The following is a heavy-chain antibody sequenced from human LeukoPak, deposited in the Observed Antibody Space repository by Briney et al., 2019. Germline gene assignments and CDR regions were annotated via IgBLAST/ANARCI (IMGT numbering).Heavy chain of an antibody. J-gene: IGHJ4*02. V-gene: IGHV3-74*01. CDR3: ERVPPGSSSYDS. CDR2: INTDGSNT. CDR1: GFTFSSYW. D-gene: IGHD6-13*01. Sequence: PGGSLRLSCAASGFTFSSYWMLWVRQAPGKGLVWVSRINTDGSNTNYADSVKGRFTISRDNAKNTLYLQMNSLRAEDTAVYYWERVPPGSSSYDSGGQEPLVTVSS.